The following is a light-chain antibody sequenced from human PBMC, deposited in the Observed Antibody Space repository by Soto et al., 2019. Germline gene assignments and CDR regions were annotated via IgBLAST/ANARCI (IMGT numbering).Light chain of an antibody. CDR2: DAS. CDR3: QQRRYWPVT. CDR1: QSVSSY. Sequence: EIVLTQSPAILSMSPGERATLSCRASQSVSSYFAWYQQKPGQAPRLLIYDASNRATGVPARFSGSGSGTDFTLTISSLEPEDLAVYYCQQRRYWPVTFGQGTQVEIK. V-gene: IGKV3-11*01. J-gene: IGKJ1*01.